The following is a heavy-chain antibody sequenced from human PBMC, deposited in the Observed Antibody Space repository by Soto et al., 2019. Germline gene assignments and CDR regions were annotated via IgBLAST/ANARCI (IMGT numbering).Heavy chain of an antibody. J-gene: IGHJ4*02. D-gene: IGHD3-16*01. CDR1: GFTLSRYW. V-gene: IGHV3-7*03. CDR2: IKEDGSEK. Sequence: GQSLKISCAASGFTLSRYWMSWVRQAPGKGLEWVANIKEDGSEKNDVDSVKGRFTISRDNEKNSLYLQMNSLRVEDTAVYYCAKGGHIDYCGQRTLVTVSS. CDR3: AKGGHIDY.